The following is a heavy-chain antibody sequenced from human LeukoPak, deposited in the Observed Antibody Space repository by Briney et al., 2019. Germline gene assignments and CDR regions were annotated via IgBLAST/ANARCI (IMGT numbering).Heavy chain of an antibody. CDR3: AKDDSNRAEYFQH. J-gene: IGHJ1*01. V-gene: IGHV3-43*01. Sequence: GGSLRLSCAASGFTFDDYTMHWVRQAPGKGLEWVSLISWDGGSTYYADSVKGRFTISRDNSKNSLYLQMNSLRTEDTALYYCAKDDSNRAEYFQHWGQGTLVTVSS. CDR1: GFTFDDYT. CDR2: ISWDGGST. D-gene: IGHD6-13*01.